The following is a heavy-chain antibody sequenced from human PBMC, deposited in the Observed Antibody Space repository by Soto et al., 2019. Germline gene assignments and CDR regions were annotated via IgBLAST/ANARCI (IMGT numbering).Heavy chain of an antibody. Sequence: LSLTCTVSGGSISSYYWSWIRQPPGKGLEWIGYIYYSGSTNYNPSLKSRVTISVDTSKNQFSLKLSSVTAADTAVYYCARFGSRGDSDFDYWGQGTLVTVSS. J-gene: IGHJ4*02. V-gene: IGHV4-59*01. D-gene: IGHD4-17*01. CDR3: ARFGSRGDSDFDY. CDR1: GGSISSYY. CDR2: IYYSGST.